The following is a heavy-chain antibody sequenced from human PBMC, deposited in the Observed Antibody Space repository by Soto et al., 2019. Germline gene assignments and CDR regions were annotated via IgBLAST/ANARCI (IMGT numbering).Heavy chain of an antibody. CDR2: MNPNSGNT. J-gene: IGHJ5*02. Sequence: ASVKVSCKASGYTFTSYDINWVRQATGQGLEWMGWMNPNSGNTGYAQKFQGRVTMTRNTSISTAYMELSSLRSEDTAVYYCAREGSLRYFDWSRPWFDPWGQGTLVTVSS. V-gene: IGHV1-8*01. CDR3: AREGSLRYFDWSRPWFDP. CDR1: GYTFTSYD. D-gene: IGHD3-9*01.